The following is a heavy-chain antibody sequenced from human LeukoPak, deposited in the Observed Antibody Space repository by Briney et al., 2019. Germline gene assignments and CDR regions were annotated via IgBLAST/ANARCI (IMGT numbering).Heavy chain of an antibody. Sequence: ASVKVSCKASGYTFTGYYMDWVRQAPGQGLEWMGWINPNSGGTNYAQKFQGRVTMTRDTSISTAYMELSRLRSDDTAVYYCARDDRTVLWFGDIYYYYYYMDVWGKGTTVTVSS. CDR1: GYTFTGYY. CDR3: ARDDRTVLWFGDIYYYYYYMDV. V-gene: IGHV1-2*02. D-gene: IGHD3-10*01. J-gene: IGHJ6*03. CDR2: INPNSGGT.